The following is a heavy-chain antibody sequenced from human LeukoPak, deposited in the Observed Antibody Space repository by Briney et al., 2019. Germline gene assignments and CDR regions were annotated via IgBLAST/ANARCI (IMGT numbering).Heavy chain of an antibody. J-gene: IGHJ4*02. Sequence: GGSLRLSCAASGFTFSSYAMSWVRQAPGKGLEWVSAISGSGGSTYYADSVKGRFTISRDNSKNTLYLQMNSLRAEDTAVYYCAPPTAAIQEFDYWGQGTLVTVSS. V-gene: IGHV3-23*01. D-gene: IGHD2-2*02. CDR1: GFTFSSYA. CDR3: APPTAAIQEFDY. CDR2: ISGSGGST.